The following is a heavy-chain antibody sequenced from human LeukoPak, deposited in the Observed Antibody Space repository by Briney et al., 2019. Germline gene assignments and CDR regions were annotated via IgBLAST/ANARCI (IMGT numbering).Heavy chain of an antibody. Sequence: SETLSLTCTVSGGSVSSGDYYWSWIRQPPGKGLEWIGYMYYSGSTNYNPSLKSRVTISVDTSKNQFSLKLNSVTVADTAIYYCARGFASSWYYFDYWGQGALVTVSS. J-gene: IGHJ4*02. CDR1: GGSVSSGDYY. CDR2: MYYSGST. D-gene: IGHD6-13*01. V-gene: IGHV4-61*08. CDR3: ARGFASSWYYFDY.